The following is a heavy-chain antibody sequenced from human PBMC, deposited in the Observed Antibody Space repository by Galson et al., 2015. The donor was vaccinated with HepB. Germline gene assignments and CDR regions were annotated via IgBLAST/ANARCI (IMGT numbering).Heavy chain of an antibody. J-gene: IGHJ4*02. Sequence: SLRLSCAASGFTFSSYAMSWVRQAPGKGLEWVSAISGSGGSTYYADSVKGRFTISRDNSKNTLYLQMNSLRAEDTAVYYCAKTPWDIVVVPAAMLDYWGQGTLVTVSS. CDR3: AKTPWDIVVVPAAMLDY. V-gene: IGHV3-23*01. CDR1: GFTFSSYA. CDR2: ISGSGGST. D-gene: IGHD2-2*01.